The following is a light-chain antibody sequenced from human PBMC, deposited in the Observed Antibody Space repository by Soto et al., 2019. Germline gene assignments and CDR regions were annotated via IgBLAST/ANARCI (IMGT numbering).Light chain of an antibody. J-gene: IGKJ2*01. CDR3: QQYGTSPQP. V-gene: IGKV3-20*01. CDR1: QSVSSNY. Sequence: EIVVTQSPGTLSLSPGERATLFCMASQSVSSNYLAWYQQKPGQAPRLLIYGASSRATAIPDRFSGSVSVTDFNLTISRLEPEDFAVYYCQQYGTSPQPFGQGTKLEIK. CDR2: GAS.